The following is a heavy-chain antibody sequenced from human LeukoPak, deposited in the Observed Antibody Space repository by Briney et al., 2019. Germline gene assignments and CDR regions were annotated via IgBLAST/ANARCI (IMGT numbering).Heavy chain of an antibody. J-gene: IGHJ4*02. V-gene: IGHV3-23*01. CDR3: AKASDDFWSGYPSDY. CDR2: ISGSGGST. Sequence: GGSLRLSCAASGFTFSSYAMSWVRQAPGKGLEWVSAISGSGGSTYYADSVKGRFTISRDNSKNTLYLQMDSLRAEDTAVYYCAKASDDFWSGYPSDYWGQGTLATVSS. D-gene: IGHD3-3*01. CDR1: GFTFSSYA.